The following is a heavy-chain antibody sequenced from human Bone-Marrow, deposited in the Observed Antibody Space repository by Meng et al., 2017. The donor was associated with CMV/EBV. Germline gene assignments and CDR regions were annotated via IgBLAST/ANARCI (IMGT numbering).Heavy chain of an antibody. V-gene: IGHV4-59*12. D-gene: IGHD3-3*01. CDR3: ARIYAGNLYYDFWSGYYKTYYYYYYGMDV. CDR2: IYYSGST. Sequence: SETLSLTCTVSGGSISSYYWSWIRQPPGKGLEWIGYIYYSGSTNYNPSLKSRVTISVDTSKNQFSLKLSSVTAADTAVYYCARIYAGNLYYDFWSGYYKTYYYYYYGMDVWGQGTTVTVSS. J-gene: IGHJ6*02. CDR1: GGSISSYY.